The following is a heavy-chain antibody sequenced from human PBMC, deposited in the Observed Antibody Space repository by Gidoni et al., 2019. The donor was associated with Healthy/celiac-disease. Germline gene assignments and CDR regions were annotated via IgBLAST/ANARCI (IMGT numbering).Heavy chain of an antibody. CDR1: GFTFSSYW. CDR2: MNSDGSST. V-gene: IGHV3-74*01. CDR3: ARSPIILTGYYNPRYYYYMDV. Sequence: EVQLVESGGGLVQPGGSLRLSCAASGFTFSSYWMHWVRQAPGKGLVWVSRMNSDGSSTSYADSVKGRFTISRDNAKNTLYLQMNSLRAEDTAVYYCARSPIILTGYYNPRYYYYMDVWGKGTTVTVSS. J-gene: IGHJ6*03. D-gene: IGHD3-9*01.